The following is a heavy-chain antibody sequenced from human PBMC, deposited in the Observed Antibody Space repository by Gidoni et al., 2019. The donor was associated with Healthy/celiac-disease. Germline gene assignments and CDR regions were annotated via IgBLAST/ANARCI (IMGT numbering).Heavy chain of an antibody. D-gene: IGHD3-9*01. V-gene: IGHV3-23*01. CDR2: ICGSGGST. J-gene: IGHJ4*02. CDR3: AKGPLRYFDWLFSY. Sequence: EVQRLESGGGWVQPGGYRRLSCAASGLPSSRYARSGVRQAPGKGLEWVSAICGSGGSTYYADSVKGRFTISRDNSKNTLYLQMTSLRAEDTAVYSCAKGPLRYFDWLFSYWGQGTLVTVSS. CDR1: GLPSSRYA.